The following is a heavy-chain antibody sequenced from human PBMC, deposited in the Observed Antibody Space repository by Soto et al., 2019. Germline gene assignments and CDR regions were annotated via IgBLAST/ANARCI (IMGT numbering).Heavy chain of an antibody. CDR3: ARGLAAGDH. CDR2: INPASGST. Sequence: QVQLVQSGAEVKKPGASVKVSCRTSGYTFTHYSIHWVRQAPGQGLEWLAIINPASGSTNYAQDFQGRVTLTIHTSTTKVYMELSGLRAEDTAIFSCARGLAAGDHWGQGARVTVSS. J-gene: IGHJ4*02. V-gene: IGHV1-46*01. D-gene: IGHD6-13*01. CDR1: GYTFTHYS.